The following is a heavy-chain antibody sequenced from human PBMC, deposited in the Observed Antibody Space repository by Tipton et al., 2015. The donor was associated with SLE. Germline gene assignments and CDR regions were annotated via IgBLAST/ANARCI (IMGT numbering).Heavy chain of an antibody. Sequence: TLSLICTVSGVSITTSSWSWIRQTPGKGLEWIGYISDSGSTNSNPSLKSRVALSLDTSKNQISLNLNSVTAADTAVYYCARDLLGGFSSWGQGTLVTVSS. CDR3: ARDLLGGFSS. CDR1: GVSITTSS. J-gene: IGHJ5*02. D-gene: IGHD2/OR15-2a*01. CDR2: ISDSGST. V-gene: IGHV4-59*12.